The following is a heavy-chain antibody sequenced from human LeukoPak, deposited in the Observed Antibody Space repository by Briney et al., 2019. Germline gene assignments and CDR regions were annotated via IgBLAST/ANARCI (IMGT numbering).Heavy chain of an antibody. CDR1: GYTFTSYG. Sequence: GASVKVSCKASGYTFTSYGISWVRQAPGQGLEWMGWISAYNGNTNYAQKLQGRVTMTTDTSTSTAYMELRSLRSDDTAVYYCARTLSLPVLRFLEWLSPFDYWGQGTLVTVSS. CDR2: ISAYNGNT. J-gene: IGHJ4*02. V-gene: IGHV1-18*01. D-gene: IGHD3-3*01. CDR3: ARTLSLPVLRFLEWLSPFDY.